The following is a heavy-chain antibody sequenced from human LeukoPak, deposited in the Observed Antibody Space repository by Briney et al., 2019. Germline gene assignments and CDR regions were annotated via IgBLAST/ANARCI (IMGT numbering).Heavy chain of an antibody. CDR3: ARDLEIAMAGFDY. CDR1: XXXXXXXX. J-gene: IGHJ4*02. Sequence: GXSLXLSCAAXXXXXXXXXXDXVRQAXXXXXXXXXNIKEDGSEKYYMDSVKGRFTVSRDNAKNSVYLQMNSLRAEDTAVYFCARDLEIAMAGFDYWGLGTLVTVSS. V-gene: IGHV3-7*01. D-gene: IGHD6-19*01. CDR2: IKEDGSEK.